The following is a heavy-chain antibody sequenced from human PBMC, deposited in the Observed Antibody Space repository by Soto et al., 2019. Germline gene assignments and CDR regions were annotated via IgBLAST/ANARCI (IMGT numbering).Heavy chain of an antibody. CDR1: GGSFVGYY. CDR3: VRGVNCSGGSCYSGFLFDY. D-gene: IGHD2-15*01. V-gene: IGHV4-34*01. Sequence: SETLSLTCAVYGGSFVGYYWSWIRQPPGKGLEWIGEINHSGSTNYNPSLKSRVTISVDTSKNQFSLKLSSVTAADTAVYYCVRGVNCSGGSCYSGFLFDYWGQGTLVTVSS. CDR2: INHSGST. J-gene: IGHJ4*02.